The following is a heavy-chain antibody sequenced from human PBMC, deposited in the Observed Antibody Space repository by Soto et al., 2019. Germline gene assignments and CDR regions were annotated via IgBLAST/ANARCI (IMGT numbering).Heavy chain of an antibody. D-gene: IGHD6-19*01. CDR1: GFTFSSYA. CDR2: ISYDGSNK. J-gene: IGHJ4*02. CDR3: ARLAVAEGTATDY. V-gene: IGHV3-30-3*01. Sequence: VQLVESGGGVVQPGRSLRLSCAASGFTFSSYAMHWVRQAPGKGLEWVAVISYDGSNKYYADSVKGRFTISRDNSKNTLYLQMNSLRAEDTAVYYCARLAVAEGTATDYWGQGTLVTVSS.